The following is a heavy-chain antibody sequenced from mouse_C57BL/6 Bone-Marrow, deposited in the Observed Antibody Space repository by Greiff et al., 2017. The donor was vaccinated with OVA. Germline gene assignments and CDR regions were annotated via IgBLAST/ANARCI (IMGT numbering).Heavy chain of an antibody. J-gene: IGHJ2*01. CDR3: ARGIYYGNSFDY. D-gene: IGHD2-1*01. CDR2: IYPGSGNT. Sequence: VKLQQSGPELVKPGASVKISCKASGYSFTSYYIHWVKQRPGQGLEWIGWIYPGSGNTKYNEKFKGKATLTADTSSSTAYMQLSSLTSEDSAVYYCARGIYYGNSFDYWGQGTTLTVSS. CDR1: GYSFTSYY. V-gene: IGHV1-66*01.